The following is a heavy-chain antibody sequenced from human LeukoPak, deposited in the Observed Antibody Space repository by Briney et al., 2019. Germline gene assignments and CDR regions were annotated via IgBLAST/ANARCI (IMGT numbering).Heavy chain of an antibody. CDR1: GFTFSSYE. D-gene: IGHD4-17*01. Sequence: GGSLRLSCAASGFTFSSYEMNWVRQAPGKGLEWVSYISSSGSTIYYADSVKGRFTISRDNAKNSLYLQMNSLRAEDTAVYYCARTRRVTTVTTGYYYYYMDVWGKGTTVTVSS. J-gene: IGHJ6*03. V-gene: IGHV3-48*03. CDR3: ARTRRVTTVTTGYYYYYMDV. CDR2: ISSSGSTI.